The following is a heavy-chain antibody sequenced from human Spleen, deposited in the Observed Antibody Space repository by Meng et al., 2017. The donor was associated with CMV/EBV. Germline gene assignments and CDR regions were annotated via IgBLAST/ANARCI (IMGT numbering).Heavy chain of an antibody. V-gene: IGHV3-30*04. J-gene: IGHJ6*02. CDR1: GFTFNNYA. D-gene: IGHD2-2*01. CDR3: ARVDPEYQLLSPHYYGMDV. CDR2: ISYDGSNK. Sequence: GESLKISCAASGFTFNNYAMHWVRQAPGKGLEWVAVISYDGSNKYCADSVKGRFTISRDNSKNTLYLQMNSLRAEDTAVYYCARVDPEYQLLSPHYYGMDVWGQGTTVTVSS.